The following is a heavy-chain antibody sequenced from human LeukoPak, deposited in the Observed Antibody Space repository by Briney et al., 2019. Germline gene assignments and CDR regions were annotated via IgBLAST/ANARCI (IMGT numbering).Heavy chain of an antibody. CDR1: GYTFTSYG. CDR3: ARGFRRDYVWGSYRSPPDDY. J-gene: IGHJ4*02. CDR2: MNPNSGNT. V-gene: IGHV1-8*02. D-gene: IGHD3-16*02. Sequence: ASVKVSCKASGYTFTSYGINWVRQATGQGLEWMGWMNPNSGNTGYAQKFQGRVTMTRNTSISTAYMELSSLRSEDTAVYYCARGFRRDYVWGSYRSPPDDYWGQGTLVTVSS.